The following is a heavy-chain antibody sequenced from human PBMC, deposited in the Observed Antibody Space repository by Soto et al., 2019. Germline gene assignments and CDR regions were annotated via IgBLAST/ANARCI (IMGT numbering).Heavy chain of an antibody. D-gene: IGHD3-3*01. CDR2: INPNSGGT. V-gene: IGHV1-2*02. J-gene: IGHJ4*02. CDR1: GYTFTGYY. CDR3: ARGPVYYDFGSVYYDC. Sequence: ASVKVSCKASGYTFTGYYMHWVRQAPGQGLELMGWINPNSGGTNYAQKFQGRVTMTRDTSISTAYMEMSRLRSDDTAVYYCARGPVYYDFGSVYYDCWGQGTLVTVSS.